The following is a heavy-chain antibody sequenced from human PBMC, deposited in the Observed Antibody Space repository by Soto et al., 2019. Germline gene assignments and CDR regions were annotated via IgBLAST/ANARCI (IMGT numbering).Heavy chain of an antibody. J-gene: IGHJ4*02. CDR2: ISYDGSNK. CDR3: AREGRWLQLLAGRCVY. V-gene: IGHV3-30-3*01. D-gene: IGHD1-1*01. Sequence: QVQLVESGGGVVQPGRSLRLSCAASGFTFSSYAMHWVRQAPGKGLEWVAVISYDGSNKYYADSVKGRFTISRDNSKNTLYLPMNSLRAEDTAVYYCAREGRWLQLLAGRCVYWGQGTLVTVSS. CDR1: GFTFSSYA.